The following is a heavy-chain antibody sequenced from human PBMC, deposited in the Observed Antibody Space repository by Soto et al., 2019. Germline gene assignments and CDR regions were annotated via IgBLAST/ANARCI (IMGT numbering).Heavy chain of an antibody. CDR2: TDPTDSNT. V-gene: IGHV5-10-1*01. CDR1: GYTFPNYW. CDR3: TRRQGFWAVDM. J-gene: IGHJ3*02. D-gene: IGHD3-10*01. Sequence: GESLKISCKGSGYTFPNYWIYWVRQMPGKVLEWMGTTDPTDSNTKYSPSFQGHVTMSADKSISTAYLQWSSLKASGTAMYYCTRRQGFWAVDMWSQGAMVTVS.